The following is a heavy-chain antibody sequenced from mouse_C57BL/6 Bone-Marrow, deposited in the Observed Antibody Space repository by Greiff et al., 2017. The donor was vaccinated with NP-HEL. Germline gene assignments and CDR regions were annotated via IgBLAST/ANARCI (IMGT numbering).Heavy chain of an antibody. CDR1: GYTFTSYW. V-gene: IGHV1-69*01. J-gene: IGHJ3*01. Sequence: QVQLKQPGAELVMPGASVKLSCKASGYTFTSYWMHWVKQRPGQGLEWIGEIDPSDSYTNYNQKFKGKSTLTVDKSSSTAYMQLSSLTSEDSAVYYCARYGNYGWAWFAYWGQGTLVTVSA. D-gene: IGHD2-10*02. CDR2: IDPSDSYT. CDR3: ARYGNYGWAWFAY.